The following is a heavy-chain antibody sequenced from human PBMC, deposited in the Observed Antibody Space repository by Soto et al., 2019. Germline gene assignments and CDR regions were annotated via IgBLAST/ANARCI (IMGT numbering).Heavy chain of an antibody. CDR2: ITDTGGDA. CDR3: ARGSTDSYPGSRIFDF. J-gene: IGHJ4*02. D-gene: IGHD3-10*01. V-gene: IGHV3-23*01. CDR1: GLTFGSRA. Sequence: GGSLRLSCVASGLTFGSRAMTWVRQAPGEGLQWVSTITDTGGDAKYADSVRGRFVISRDNSEKTLYLQMTSLTAEDSAMYYCARGSTDSYPGSRIFDFWGRGTLVTVSS.